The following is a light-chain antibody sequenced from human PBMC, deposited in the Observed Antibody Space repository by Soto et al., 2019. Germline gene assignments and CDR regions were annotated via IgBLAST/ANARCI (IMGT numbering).Light chain of an antibody. J-gene: IGLJ2*01. V-gene: IGLV1-51*01. CDR3: GTWDSSLSVVV. Sequence: QSVLTQPPSVSAAPGQKVTISCSGSHSNIGSHFVSWYQQLPGSAPKLLNYDNNNRPSGIPDRFSASTSGTSATLGITGVQTGDEADYYCGTWDSSLSVVVFGGGTQLTVL. CDR2: DNN. CDR1: HSNIGSHF.